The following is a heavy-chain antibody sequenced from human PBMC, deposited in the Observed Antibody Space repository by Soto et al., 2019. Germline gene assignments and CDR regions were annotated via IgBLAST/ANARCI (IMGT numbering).Heavy chain of an antibody. CDR2: IYWDDDK. J-gene: IGHJ5*02. V-gene: IGHV2-5*02. CDR3: ARRYRSGGSCYSGVPVNWFDP. Sequence: ESGPTGEPTQTLTLTCTFSGFSLSTSGVGVGWIRQPPGKALECLALIYWDDDKRYSPSLKSRLTITKDTSKNQVVLTMTNMDPVDTATYYCARRYRSGGSCYSGVPVNWFDPWGQGTLVTVSS. D-gene: IGHD2-15*01. CDR1: GFSLSTSGVG.